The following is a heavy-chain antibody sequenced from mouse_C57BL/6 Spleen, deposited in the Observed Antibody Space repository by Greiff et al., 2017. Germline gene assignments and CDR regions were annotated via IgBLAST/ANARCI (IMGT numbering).Heavy chain of an antibody. Sequence: VQLQQSGAELVKPGASVKISCKASGYAFSSYWMNWVKQRPGHGLEWIAEILPGSGSTNYNEKFKGKATFTADTSSNTAYMQLSSLTTEDSAIYYCARGSIYYDYDAGNFDYWGQGTTLTVSS. CDR3: ARGSIYYDYDAGNFDY. CDR2: ILPGSGST. CDR1: GYAFSSYW. J-gene: IGHJ2*01. V-gene: IGHV1-9*01. D-gene: IGHD2-4*01.